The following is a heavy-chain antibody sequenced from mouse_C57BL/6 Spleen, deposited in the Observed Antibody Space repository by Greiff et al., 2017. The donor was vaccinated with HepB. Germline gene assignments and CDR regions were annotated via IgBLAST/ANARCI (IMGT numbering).Heavy chain of an antibody. CDR2: IHPNSGST. D-gene: IGHD1-1*01. J-gene: IGHJ1*03. Sequence: VQLQQPGAELVKPGASVKLSCKASGYTFTSYWMHWVKQRPGQGLEWIGMIHPNSGSTNYNEKFKSKATLTVDKSSSTANMQLSSLTSEDSAVYYCASYGSSRGYYDVWGTGTTVTVAS. V-gene: IGHV1-64*01. CDR3: ASYGSSRGYYDV. CDR1: GYTFTSYW.